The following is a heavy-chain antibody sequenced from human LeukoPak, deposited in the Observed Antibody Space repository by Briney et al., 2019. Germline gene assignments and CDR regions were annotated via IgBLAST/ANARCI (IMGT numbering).Heavy chain of an antibody. CDR1: GFTFSSYW. V-gene: IGHV3-7*03. Sequence: GGSLRLSCAASGFTFSSYWMSWVRQAPGKGLEWVANIKLDGSEKYYVDSVKGRFTISRDNSKNTLYLQMNSLRAEDTAVYYCAKLAGSFLVGATAAFFDYWGQGTLVTVSS. D-gene: IGHD1-26*01. CDR3: AKLAGSFLVGATAAFFDY. J-gene: IGHJ4*02. CDR2: IKLDGSEK.